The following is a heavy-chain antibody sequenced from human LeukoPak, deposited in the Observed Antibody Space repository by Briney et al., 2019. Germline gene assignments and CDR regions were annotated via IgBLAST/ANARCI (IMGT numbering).Heavy chain of an antibody. Sequence: SETLSLACTVSGGSISSSSYYWGWIRQPPGKGLEWIGSIYYSGSTYYNPSLKSRVTISVDTSKNQFSLKLSSVTAADTAVYYCARHTGYSSSWFFDPWGQGTLVTVSS. J-gene: IGHJ5*02. CDR2: IYYSGST. D-gene: IGHD6-13*01. CDR3: ARHTGYSSSWFFDP. CDR1: GGSISSSSYY. V-gene: IGHV4-39*01.